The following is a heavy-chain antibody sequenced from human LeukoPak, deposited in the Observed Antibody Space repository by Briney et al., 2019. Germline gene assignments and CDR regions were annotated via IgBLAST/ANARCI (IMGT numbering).Heavy chain of an antibody. CDR3: AGDVNWGVDY. Sequence: GGSLRLSCAASRFSFNTYVMNWGRQAPGKGLEWVSSIGTSSAHIHYAESVTGRLTISRDKAKVSLYLQMNSLRDEDMAVYYGAGDVNWGVDYWGQGTLVTVSS. CDR2: IGTSSAHI. D-gene: IGHD7-27*01. J-gene: IGHJ4*02. CDR1: RFSFNTYV. V-gene: IGHV3-21*01.